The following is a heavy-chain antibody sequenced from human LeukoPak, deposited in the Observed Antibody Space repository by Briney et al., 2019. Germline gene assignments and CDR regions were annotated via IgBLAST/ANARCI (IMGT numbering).Heavy chain of an antibody. V-gene: IGHV4-30-2*01. CDR3: ARESGTKGIDY. D-gene: IGHD1-1*01. Sequence: SETLSLICSVSGGSISSGGYYWSWIRQPPGKGLEWIGYIYHSGSTYYNPSLKSRVTISVDRSKNQFSLKLSSVTAADTAVYYCARESGTKGIDYWGQGTLVTVSS. J-gene: IGHJ4*02. CDR2: IYHSGST. CDR1: GGSISSGGYY.